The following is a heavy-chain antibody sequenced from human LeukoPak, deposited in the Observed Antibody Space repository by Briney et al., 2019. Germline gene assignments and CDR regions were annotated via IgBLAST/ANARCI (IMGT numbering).Heavy chain of an antibody. D-gene: IGHD5-12*01. CDR1: GVTFSYYW. V-gene: IGHV3-74*01. J-gene: IGHJ4*02. Sequence: ASLRLSCAASGVTFSYYWMHWVRQAPGKGLVWVSRINSDGSSANYADSVKGRFTISRDNAKNTLYLQMNSLKAEDTAVYYCVREGGYDPFEYWGQGTLVSVSS. CDR2: INSDGSSA. CDR3: VREGGYDPFEY.